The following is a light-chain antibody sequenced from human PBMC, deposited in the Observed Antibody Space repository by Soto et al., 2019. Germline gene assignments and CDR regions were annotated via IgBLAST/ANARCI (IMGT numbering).Light chain of an antibody. CDR3: SSYTSSNTLV. V-gene: IGLV1-40*01. CDR2: GNN. J-gene: IGLJ2*01. Sequence: QSVLTQPPSVSGAPGQRVTISCTGSDSNIGENFDIHWYQQLPGTAPKLLIYGNNNRPSGVPDRFSASRSGTSASLAITGLQAEDEADYYCSSYTSSNTLVFGGGTKLTVL. CDR1: DSNIGENFD.